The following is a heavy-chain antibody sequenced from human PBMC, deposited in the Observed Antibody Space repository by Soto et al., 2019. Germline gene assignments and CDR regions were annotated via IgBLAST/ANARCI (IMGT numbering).Heavy chain of an antibody. D-gene: IGHD5-18*01. CDR2: ISAYNGNT. Sequence: ASVKVSCKASGYTFTSYGISWVRQAPGQGLEWMGWISAYNGNTNYAQKLQGRVTMTTDTSTSTAYMELRSLRSDDTAVYYCARARPVDTAMVTLGYWGQGTLVTVSS. V-gene: IGHV1-18*01. J-gene: IGHJ4*02. CDR3: ARARPVDTAMVTLGY. CDR1: GYTFTSYG.